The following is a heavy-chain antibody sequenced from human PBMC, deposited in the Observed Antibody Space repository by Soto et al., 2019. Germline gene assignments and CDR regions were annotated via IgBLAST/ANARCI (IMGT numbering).Heavy chain of an antibody. CDR2: IGAFNGNT. CDR3: VSLGDTFGYSGSYYFDH. V-gene: IGHV1-18*01. J-gene: IGHJ4*02. D-gene: IGHD6-6*01. CDR1: GYTFTDFG. Sequence: HVQLVQSGAEVKKPGASVKVSCKASGYTFTDFGIGWVRQAPGQGLEWVGWIGAFNGNTDYAQKFQGRVTMTADAHTRTACLGLRGTGSYDSARYPCVSLGDTFGYSGSYYFDHWGQGTLVTVSS.